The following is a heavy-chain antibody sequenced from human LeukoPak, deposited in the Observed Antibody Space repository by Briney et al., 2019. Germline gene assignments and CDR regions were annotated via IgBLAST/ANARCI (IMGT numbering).Heavy chain of an antibody. J-gene: IGHJ4*02. V-gene: IGHV3-72*01. CDR3: AKLSQYYESTAYMDH. CDR2: IRKKANSYTT. Sequence: GGSLRFSCAAAGFTFSDHLMDWVRQAPGKGLEWVGRIRKKANSYTTEYAASVKGRFTISRDDSKNSLYLQMNSLTAEDTALYYCAKLSQYYESTAYMDHWGQGTLVSVSS. CDR1: GFTFSDHL. D-gene: IGHD2/OR15-2a*01.